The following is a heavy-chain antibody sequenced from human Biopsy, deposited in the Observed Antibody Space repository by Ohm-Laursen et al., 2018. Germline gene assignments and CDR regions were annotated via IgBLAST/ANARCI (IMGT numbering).Heavy chain of an antibody. V-gene: IGHV3-30*18. J-gene: IGHJ4*02. CDR1: GFAFSTFG. CDR2: VSYDGRTQ. CDR3: AKEFTPYTSDWFFES. D-gene: IGHD2-21*01. Sequence: SLRLSCSASGFAFSTFGMQWVRQTPDKGLEWVAVVSYDGRTQFYADSVKGRFTVSRENSKNTLFLELNSLKDDDTAIYYCAKEFTPYTSDWFFESWGQGTLVTVSS.